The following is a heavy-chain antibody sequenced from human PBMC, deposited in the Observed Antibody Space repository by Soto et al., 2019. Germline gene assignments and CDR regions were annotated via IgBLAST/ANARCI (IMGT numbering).Heavy chain of an antibody. J-gene: IGHJ5*02. V-gene: IGHV3-23*01. Sequence: VGSLRLSCAASGFIFENFGMSWARQAPGKGLEWISSISGSGFKKYYADSVKGRFTISRDNSKSTVYLELNNLSAEDTAVYHCAKNQGVELVPLATVDWFDPWGQGTLVTVSS. D-gene: IGHD1-26*01. CDR3: AKNQGVELVPLATVDWFDP. CDR1: GFIFENFG. CDR2: ISGSGFKK.